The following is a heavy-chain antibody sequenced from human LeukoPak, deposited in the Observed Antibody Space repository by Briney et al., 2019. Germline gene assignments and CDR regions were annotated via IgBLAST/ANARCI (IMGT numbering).Heavy chain of an antibody. J-gene: IGHJ3*02. D-gene: IGHD2-15*01. CDR1: GFTFSDYY. CDR3: AKDIGSLPNDAFDI. CDR2: ISSSGSTI. V-gene: IGHV3-11*01. Sequence: PGGSLRLSCAASGFTFSDYYMSWIRQAPGKGLEWVSYISSSGSTIYYADSVKGRFTISRDNAKNSLYLQMNSLRAEDMALYYCAKDIGSLPNDAFDIWGQGTMVTVSS.